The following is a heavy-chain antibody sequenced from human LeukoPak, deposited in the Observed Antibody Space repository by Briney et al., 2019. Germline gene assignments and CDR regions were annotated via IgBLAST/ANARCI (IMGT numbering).Heavy chain of an antibody. Sequence: GASVKVSCKASGYTFTSYAMHWVRQAPGQRLEWMGWINAGNGNTKYSQKFQGRVTITRDTSASTAYMELSSLRSEDTAVYYCAREAGGSDTYYLDYWGQGVLVTVSS. CDR3: AREAGGSDTYYLDY. CDR1: GYTFTSYA. V-gene: IGHV1-3*01. CDR2: INAGNGNT. D-gene: IGHD1-26*01. J-gene: IGHJ4*02.